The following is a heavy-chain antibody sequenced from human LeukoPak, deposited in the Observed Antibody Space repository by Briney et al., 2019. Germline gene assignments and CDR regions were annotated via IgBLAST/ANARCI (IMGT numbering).Heavy chain of an antibody. CDR1: GFTCSNYN. V-gene: IGHV3-21*01. CDR2: FSSGSSNI. CDR3: ARSPGSYCDP. J-gene: IGHJ5*02. Sequence: WGSLRRSGAASGFTCSNYNMNWVRQGPGKGLKWVSSFSSGSSNIDYADSVKGRFTISRDNDQNSLYPQIPTLSAEDTAVYYCARSPGSYCDPWGQGTLVTVSS. D-gene: IGHD3-10*01.